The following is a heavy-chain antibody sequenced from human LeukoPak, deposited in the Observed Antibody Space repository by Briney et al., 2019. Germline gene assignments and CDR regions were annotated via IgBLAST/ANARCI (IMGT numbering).Heavy chain of an antibody. D-gene: IGHD3-10*01. CDR3: AKRSSESYYYDY. V-gene: IGHV3-64*01. J-gene: IGHJ4*02. CDR1: GFTFSSYA. CDR2: ITSNGGST. Sequence: TGGSLRLSCAASGFTFSSYAFHWVRQAPGKGLEYVSSITSNGGSTYYANSVKGRFTISRDNAKNTLYLQMDSLRAEDMAVYYCAKRSSESYYYDYWGQGTLDTVSS.